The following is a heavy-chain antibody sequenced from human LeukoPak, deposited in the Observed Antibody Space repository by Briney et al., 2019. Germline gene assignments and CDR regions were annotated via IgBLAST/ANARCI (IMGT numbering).Heavy chain of an antibody. V-gene: IGHV4-61*01. D-gene: IGHD2-21*02. CDR1: GGSVSSGSYY. Sequence: PSETLSLTCTVSGGSVSSGSYYWSWIRQPPGKGLEWIGYIYYSGSTNYNPSLKSRVTISVDTSKNQFSLKLSSVTAADTAVYYCARSCGGDCYSFDYWGQGTLVTVSS. CDR3: ARSCGGDCYSFDY. CDR2: IYYSGST. J-gene: IGHJ4*02.